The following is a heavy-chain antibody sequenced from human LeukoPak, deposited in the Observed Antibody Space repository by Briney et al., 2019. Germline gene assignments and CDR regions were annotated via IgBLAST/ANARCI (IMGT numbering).Heavy chain of an antibody. CDR1: GFTFSSYW. D-gene: IGHD2-21*01. Sequence: PGGSLRLSCAASGFTFSSYWMSWVRQAPGKGLEWVANIKQDGSEKYYVDSVKGRFTISRDNAKNSLYLQMNSLRAEDTAVYSCARVRGAYCGGDCYSNDYWGQGTLVTVSS. V-gene: IGHV3-7*01. CDR3: ARVRGAYCGGDCYSNDY. CDR2: IKQDGSEK. J-gene: IGHJ4*02.